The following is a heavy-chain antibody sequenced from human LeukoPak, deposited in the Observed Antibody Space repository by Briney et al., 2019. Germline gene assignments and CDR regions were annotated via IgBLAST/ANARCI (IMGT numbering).Heavy chain of an antibody. CDR1: GYTFTGYY. J-gene: IGHJ5*02. Sequence: AASVKVSCKASGYTFTGYYMHWVRQAPGQGLEWMGWINPNSGGTNYAQKFQGRVTMTRDMSISTAYMELSRLRSDDTAVYYCARDYYDSSGYSNWFDPWGQGTLVTVSS. CDR2: INPNSGGT. CDR3: ARDYYDSSGYSNWFDP. D-gene: IGHD3-22*01. V-gene: IGHV1-2*02.